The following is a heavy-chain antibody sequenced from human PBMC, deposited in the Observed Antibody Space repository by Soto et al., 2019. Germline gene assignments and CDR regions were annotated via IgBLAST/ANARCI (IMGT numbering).Heavy chain of an antibody. V-gene: IGHV3-30*18. J-gene: IGHJ4*02. CDR3: AKEIGHDHGRLYFDY. Sequence: GGSLRLSCAASGFTFSSYGMHWVRQAPGKGLEWVAVISYDGSNKYYADSVKGRFTISRDNSKNTLYLQMNSLRAEDTAFYYCAKEIGHDHGRLYFDYWGQGTLVTVSS. D-gene: IGHD5-12*01. CDR1: GFTFSSYG. CDR2: ISYDGSNK.